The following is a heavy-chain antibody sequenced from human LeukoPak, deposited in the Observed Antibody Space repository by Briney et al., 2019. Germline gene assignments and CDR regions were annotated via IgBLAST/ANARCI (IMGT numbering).Heavy chain of an antibody. D-gene: IGHD6-13*01. Sequence: PGGSLRLSCAASGFTFSSYSMNWVRQAPGKGLEWVSSISSSSSYIYYADSVKGRITISRDNAKNSLYLQMNSLRAEDTALYYCAKVFSLSSSWLDYWGQGTLVTVSA. CDR1: GFTFSSYS. CDR3: AKVFSLSSSWLDY. J-gene: IGHJ4*02. CDR2: ISSSSSYI. V-gene: IGHV3-21*04.